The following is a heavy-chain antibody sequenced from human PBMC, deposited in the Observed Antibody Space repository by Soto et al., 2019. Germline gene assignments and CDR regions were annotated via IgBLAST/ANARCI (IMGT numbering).Heavy chain of an antibody. D-gene: IGHD3-3*01. V-gene: IGHV4-31*03. CDR3: ARDQRPYYDFWSGYFLGGWFDP. CDR2: IYYSGST. CDR1: GGSISSGGYY. Sequence: QVQLQESGPGLVKPSQTLSLTCTVSGGSISSGGYYWSWIRQHPGKGLEWIGYIYYSGSTYYNPSLKSRVTISVDTSKNQFSLKLSSVTAADTAVYYCARDQRPYYDFWSGYFLGGWFDPWGQGTLVTVSS. J-gene: IGHJ5*02.